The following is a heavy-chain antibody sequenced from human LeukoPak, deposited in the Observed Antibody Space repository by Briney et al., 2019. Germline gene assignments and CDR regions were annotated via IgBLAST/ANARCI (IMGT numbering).Heavy chain of an antibody. CDR3: AKGGYDQQTYYYYYGMDV. D-gene: IGHD5-12*01. Sequence: PGRSLRLSCAASGFTFSSYGMHWVRQGPGKGLEWVAVISYDGSNKYYADSVKGRFTISRDNSKNTLYLQMNSLRAEDTAVYYCAKGGYDQQTYYYYYGMDVWGKGTTVTVSS. CDR1: GFTFSSYG. V-gene: IGHV3-30*18. CDR2: ISYDGSNK. J-gene: IGHJ6*04.